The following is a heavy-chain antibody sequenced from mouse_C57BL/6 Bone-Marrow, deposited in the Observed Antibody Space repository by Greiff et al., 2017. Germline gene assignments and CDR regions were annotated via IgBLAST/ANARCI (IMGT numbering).Heavy chain of an antibody. V-gene: IGHV14-4*01. Sequence: VQLQQSGAELVRPGASVKLSCTASGFNIKDDYMHWVQQRPEQGLEWIGWIDPENGDTEYASTFQGKATITADTTSNTAYLQLSSLTSGDTAVYYCAAIFHGGSSEGFAYWGQGTLVTVSA. J-gene: IGHJ3*01. D-gene: IGHD1-1*02. CDR1: GFNIKDDY. CDR2: IDPENGDT. CDR3: AAIFHGGSSEGFAY.